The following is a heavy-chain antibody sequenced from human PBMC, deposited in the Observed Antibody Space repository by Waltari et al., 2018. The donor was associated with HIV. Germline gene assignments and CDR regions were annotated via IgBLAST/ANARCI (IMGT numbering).Heavy chain of an antibody. Sequence: QVQLVQSGAEVKKPGASVKVSCKASGYTFTDYYIYWVRQAPGQGREWKGRINLNSGVTNYAQKWQGRVIMTRDTSISTAYMELSRLRSDDTAVYYCARVVNYGDNSVYYGMDVWGQGTTVTVSS. CDR2: INLNSGVT. CDR3: ARVVNYGDNSVYYGMDV. D-gene: IGHD4-17*01. J-gene: IGHJ6*02. CDR1: GYTFTDYY. V-gene: IGHV1-2*06.